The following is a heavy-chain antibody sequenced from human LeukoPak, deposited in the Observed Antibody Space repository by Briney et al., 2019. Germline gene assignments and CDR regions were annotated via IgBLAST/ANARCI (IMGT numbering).Heavy chain of an antibody. CDR1: GYTFTSYG. V-gene: IGHV1-18*01. J-gene: IGHJ6*02. D-gene: IGHD3-22*01. CDR2: ISAYNGNT. CDR3: ARPGGGYDSSGYDLFGRRHYYYGMDV. Sequence: ASVKVSCKASGYTFTSYGISWVRQAPGQGLEWMGWISAYNGNTNYAQKLQGRVTMTSDTSTSTAYMELRSLRSEDTAVYYCARPGGGYDSSGYDLFGRRHYYYGMDVWGQGTTVTVSS.